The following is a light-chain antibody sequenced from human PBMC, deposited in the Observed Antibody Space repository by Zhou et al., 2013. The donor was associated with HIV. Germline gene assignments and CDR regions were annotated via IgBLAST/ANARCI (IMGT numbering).Light chain of an antibody. CDR1: QSISSW. CDR2: KAS. CDR3: QKYNSGGLT. Sequence: DIQMTQSPSTLSASVGDRVTITCRASQSISSWLAWYQQKPGKAPKVLIYKASSLESGVPSRFSGSGSGTDFTLTISSLQPEDVATYYCQKYNSGGLTFGGGTKVEIK. J-gene: IGKJ4*01. V-gene: IGKV1-5*03.